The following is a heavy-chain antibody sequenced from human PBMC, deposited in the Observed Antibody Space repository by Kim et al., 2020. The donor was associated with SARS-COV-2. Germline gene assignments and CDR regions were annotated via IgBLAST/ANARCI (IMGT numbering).Heavy chain of an antibody. J-gene: IGHJ4*02. CDR2: INHSGST. V-gene: IGHV4-34*01. D-gene: IGHD3-10*01. CDR1: GGSFSGYY. CDR3: ARGGPSGSYYIGYFDY. Sequence: SETLSLTCAVYGGSFSGYYLSWIRQPPGKGLEWIGEINHSGSTNYNPSLKSRVTISVDTSKNQFSLKLSSVTAADTAVYYCARGGPSGSYYIGYFDYWGQGTLVTVSS.